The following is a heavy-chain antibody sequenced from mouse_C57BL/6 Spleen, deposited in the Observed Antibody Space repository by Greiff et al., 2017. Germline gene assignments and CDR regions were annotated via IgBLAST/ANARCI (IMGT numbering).Heavy chain of an antibody. D-gene: IGHD1-1*01. CDR2: INPSNGGT. V-gene: IGHV1-53*01. CDR3: ARQNYYGSSYEDY. Sequence: QVHVKQSGTELVKPGASVKLSCKASGYTFTSYWMHWVKQRPGQGLEWIGNINPSNGGTNYNEKFKSKATLTVDKSSSTAYMQLSSLTSEDSAVYYCARQNYYGSSYEDYWGQGTTLTVSS. CDR1: GYTFTSYW. J-gene: IGHJ2*01.